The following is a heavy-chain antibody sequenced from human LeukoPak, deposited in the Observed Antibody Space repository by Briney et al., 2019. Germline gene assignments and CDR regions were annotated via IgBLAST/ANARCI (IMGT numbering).Heavy chain of an antibody. CDR3: ARDYDSSGMYFDY. CDR1: GFTFGSYA. J-gene: IGHJ4*02. D-gene: IGHD3-22*01. CDR2: ISYDGSNK. Sequence: PGRSLRLSCAASGFTFGSYAMHWVRQAPGKGLEWVAVISYDGSNKYYADSVKGRFTISRDNSKNTLYLQMNSLRAEDTAVYYCARDYDSSGMYFDYWGQGTLVTVSS. V-gene: IGHV3-30*04.